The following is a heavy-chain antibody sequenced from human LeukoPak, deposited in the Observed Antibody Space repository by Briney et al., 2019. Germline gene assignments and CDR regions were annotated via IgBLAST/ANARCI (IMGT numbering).Heavy chain of an antibody. J-gene: IGHJ4*02. Sequence: GGSLRLSCAASGFTLDDYAMHWVRQAPGKGLEWVSGITWNSGSVVYADSVKGRFTISTDNAKNSLYLQMNSLRPEDTALYYCVRGSCGGDCYSVDYWGQGTLVTVSS. CDR2: ITWNSGSV. CDR3: VRGSCGGDCYSVDY. CDR1: GFTLDDYA. V-gene: IGHV3-9*01. D-gene: IGHD2-21*02.